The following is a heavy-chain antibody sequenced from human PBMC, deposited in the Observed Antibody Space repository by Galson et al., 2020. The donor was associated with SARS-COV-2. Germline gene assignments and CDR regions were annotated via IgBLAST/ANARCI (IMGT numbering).Heavy chain of an antibody. CDR2: IYPGDSDT. V-gene: IGHV5-51*01. CDR1: GSRFSNYW. CDR3: AGGYGSGIT. J-gene: IGHJ5*02. D-gene: IGHD3-10*01. Sequence: GESLTISCKGSGSRFSNYWIGWVRQMPGKGLEWMGIIYPGDSDTRYSPSFQGQVTISADKSISTAYLQWSRLKASDSAMYYCAGGYGSGITWGQGTLVTVSS.